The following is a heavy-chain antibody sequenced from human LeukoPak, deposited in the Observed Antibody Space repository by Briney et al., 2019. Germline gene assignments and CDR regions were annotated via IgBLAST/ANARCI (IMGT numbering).Heavy chain of an antibody. CDR1: GFTFSSYG. CDR3: AKDYYDSTGYYYFDS. Sequence: GRSLRLSCAASGFTFSSYGMHWVRQAPGKGLEWVAVILSDGSNKYYADSAKGRFTISRDNSKNTLYLQMNSLRAEDTAVYYCAKDYYDSTGYYYFDSWGQGTLVTVSS. D-gene: IGHD3-22*01. J-gene: IGHJ4*02. CDR2: ILSDGSNK. V-gene: IGHV3-30*18.